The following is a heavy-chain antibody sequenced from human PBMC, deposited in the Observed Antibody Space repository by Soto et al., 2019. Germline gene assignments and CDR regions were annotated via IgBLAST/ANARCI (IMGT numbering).Heavy chain of an antibody. CDR2: ISGSGGST. CDR1: GFTFSSYA. V-gene: IGHV3-23*01. Sequence: EVQLLESGGGLVQPGGSLRLSCAASGFTFSSYAMSWVRQAPGKGLEWVSAISGSGGSTYYADSVKGRFTISRDNSKNTLYLQMNSLRAEDPAVYYCARVRSMTMVRGVLASPFEYWGQGSLVTVSS. D-gene: IGHD3-10*01. CDR3: ARVRSMTMVRGVLASPFEY. J-gene: IGHJ4*02.